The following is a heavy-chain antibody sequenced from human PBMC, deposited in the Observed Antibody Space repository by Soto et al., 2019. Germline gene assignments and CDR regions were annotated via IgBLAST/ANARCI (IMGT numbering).Heavy chain of an antibody. CDR2: IYNSGST. CDR1: GGSISNFY. D-gene: IGHD6-19*01. CDR3: TRHTTSGWYQIVY. Sequence: SETLSLTCPVSGGSISNFYWIWLRQPPGKGLEWIGCIYNSGSTNYNPSLKSRVTMSVDTSKNQFSLKLASVTAADTAVYYCTRHTTSGWYQIVYWGQGTLVTSPQ. J-gene: IGHJ4*02. V-gene: IGHV4-59*08.